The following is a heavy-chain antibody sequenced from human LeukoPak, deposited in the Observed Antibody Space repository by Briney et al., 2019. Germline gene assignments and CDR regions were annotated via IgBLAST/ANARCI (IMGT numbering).Heavy chain of an antibody. V-gene: IGHV3-15*01. J-gene: IGHJ4*02. CDR1: GFTFSNAW. Sequence: GGSLRLSWAAAGFTFSNAWMSWVRQAPGKGREWVGRIKSKTDGSTTDYAAPVKGRFTISRDYSKNTLYLQMNSLKTEDTAVYYCTTRIVVVTAIHDYWGQGTLVTVSS. D-gene: IGHD2-21*02. CDR2: IKSKTDGSTT. CDR3: TTRIVVVTAIHDY.